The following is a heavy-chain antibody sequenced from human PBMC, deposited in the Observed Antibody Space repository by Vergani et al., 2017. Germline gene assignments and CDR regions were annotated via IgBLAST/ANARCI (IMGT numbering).Heavy chain of an antibody. V-gene: IGHV1-18*04. J-gene: IGHJ6*02. Sequence: QVQLVQSGAEVKKPGASVKVSCKASGYTFTSYGISWVRQAPGQGLEWMGWISAYNGNTNYAPKLQGRVTMTTDTSTSTAYMELRSLRSDDTAVYYCAGVDRTILKSYYYCGMDVWGQGTTVTVSS. CDR1: GYTFTSYG. D-gene: IGHD1-1*01. CDR3: AGVDRTILKSYYYCGMDV. CDR2: ISAYNGNT.